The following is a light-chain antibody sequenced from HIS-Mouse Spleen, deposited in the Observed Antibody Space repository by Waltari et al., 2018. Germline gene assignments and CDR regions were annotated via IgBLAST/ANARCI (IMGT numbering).Light chain of an antibody. CDR2: EVS. Sequence: QSALTQPPSASGSPGQSVTISCTGTSSYVGGYTYVSWYQQHPGKAPKLMIYEVSKRPSGVPDRFSGSKSGNTASLTVSGLQAEDEADYYCSSYAGSNNLGVFGTGTKVTVL. CDR3: SSYAGSNNLGV. V-gene: IGLV2-8*01. J-gene: IGLJ1*01. CDR1: SSYVGGYTY.